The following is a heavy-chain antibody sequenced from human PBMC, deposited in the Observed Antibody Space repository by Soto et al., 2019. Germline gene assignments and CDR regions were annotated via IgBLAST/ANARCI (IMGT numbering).Heavy chain of an antibody. V-gene: IGHV3-30-3*01. CDR2: ISYDGSNK. D-gene: IGHD3-10*01. CDR3: ARDRVTMVRGVIPNFDY. J-gene: IGHJ4*02. CDR1: GFTFSSYA. Sequence: QVQLVESGGGVVQPGRSLRLSCAASGFTFSSYAMHWVRQAPGKGLEWVAVISYDGSNKYYADSVKGRFTISRDNSKNTLYLQMNSRRAEDTAVYYCARDRVTMVRGVIPNFDYWGQGTLVTVSS.